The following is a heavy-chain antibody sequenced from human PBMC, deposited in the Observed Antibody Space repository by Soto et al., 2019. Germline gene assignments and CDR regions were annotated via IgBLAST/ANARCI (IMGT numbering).Heavy chain of an antibody. D-gene: IGHD2-2*01. Sequence: QVQLVQSGAEVKKPGSSVKVSCKASGGTFSSYAISWVRQASGQGLEWMGGIIPIFGTANYAQKFQGRVTITADESTSTAYMELSSLRSEDTAVYYCAREVRDSVVVPAAMLGSWFDPWGQGTLVTVSS. V-gene: IGHV1-69*01. CDR1: GGTFSSYA. J-gene: IGHJ5*02. CDR3: AREVRDSVVVPAAMLGSWFDP. CDR2: IIPIFGTA.